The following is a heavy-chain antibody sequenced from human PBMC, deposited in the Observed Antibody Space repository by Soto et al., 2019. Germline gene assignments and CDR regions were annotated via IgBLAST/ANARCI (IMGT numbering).Heavy chain of an antibody. V-gene: IGHV1-8*02. CDR3: ARDEGEDHGDFFRL. CDR2: MNTNSGTR. J-gene: IGHJ4*02. Sequence: QVQLVQSGAELKKPGASVKVSCKTSGYTFTDYDINWVRLAPGLGLEWLGWMNTNSGTRGHAQKFQGRINMTRDASINTAYLELSGLTSEDTAIYFCARDEGEDHGDFFRLWGQGTLVAVSS. D-gene: IGHD3-16*01. CDR1: GYTFTDYD.